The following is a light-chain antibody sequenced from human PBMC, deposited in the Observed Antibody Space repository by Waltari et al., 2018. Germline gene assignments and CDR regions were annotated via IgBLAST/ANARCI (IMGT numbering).Light chain of an antibody. CDR3: QQYYSTPPK. CDR1: QSVLYSSNNKNH. V-gene: IGKV4-1*01. J-gene: IGKJ1*01. CDR2: WAS. Sequence: DIVMTQSPDSLAVSLGERATINCKSSQSVLYSSNNKNHLAWYQQKPGQPPKLLIYWASTRESGVPDRFSGSGSGTDFTLTISSLQAEDVAVYYCQQYYSTPPKFGQGTKVEIK.